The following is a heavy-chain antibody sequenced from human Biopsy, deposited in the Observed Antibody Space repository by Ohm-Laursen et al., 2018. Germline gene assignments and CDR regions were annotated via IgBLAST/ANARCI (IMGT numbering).Heavy chain of an antibody. CDR1: GFTFSSYE. CDR3: ARDYPSYSSGWYREPPIQC. D-gene: IGHD6-19*01. Sequence: SLRLSCTASGFTFSSYEMNWVRQAPGKGLEWVSYISSSGSTIYYADPVKGRFTISRDNAKNSLYLQMNSPRAEDTAVYYCARDYPSYSSGWYREPPIQCWGQGTLVTVSS. V-gene: IGHV3-48*03. J-gene: IGHJ4*02. CDR2: ISSSGSTI.